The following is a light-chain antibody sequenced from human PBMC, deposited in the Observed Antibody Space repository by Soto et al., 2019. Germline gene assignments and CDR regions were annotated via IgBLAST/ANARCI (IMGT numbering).Light chain of an antibody. CDR2: KAS. Sequence: DIQMTQSPSTLSASVGDRVTITCRASQSISSWLAWYQQKPGKPPQLLIYKASSLESGVPSRFSGSGSGTEFTLTISSLQPDDFATYYCQQYNSYSTFGQGTKVEIK. CDR3: QQYNSYST. CDR1: QSISSW. V-gene: IGKV1-5*03. J-gene: IGKJ1*01.